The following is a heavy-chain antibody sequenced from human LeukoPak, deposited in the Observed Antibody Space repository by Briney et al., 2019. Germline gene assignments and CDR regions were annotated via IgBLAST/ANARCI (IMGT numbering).Heavy chain of an antibody. CDR3: ARVPRIAAAGVNWFDP. D-gene: IGHD6-13*01. J-gene: IGHJ5*02. CDR2: MNPNSGGT. CDR1: GYTFTSYD. Sequence: ASVKVSCKASGYTFTSYDINWVRQATGQGLEWMGWMNPNSGGTNYAQKFQGRVTMTRDTSISTAYMELSRLRSDDTAVYYCARVPRIAAAGVNWFDPWGQGTLVTVSS. V-gene: IGHV1-2*02.